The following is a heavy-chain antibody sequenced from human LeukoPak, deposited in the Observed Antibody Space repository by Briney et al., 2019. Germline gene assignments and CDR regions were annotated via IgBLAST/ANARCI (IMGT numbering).Heavy chain of an antibody. D-gene: IGHD1-14*01. CDR1: GGSISSYY. CDR2: IYYPGNT. V-gene: IGHV4-59*01. Sequence: SETLSLTCTVSGGSISSYYWSWIRQPPGKGLEWIGYIYYPGNTHYNFSLKSRVTISVATSKNQFSLKLSSVTAADTATYYCAREGRDRNRFEYWGHGTLVTVSS. CDR3: AREGRDRNRFEY. J-gene: IGHJ4*01.